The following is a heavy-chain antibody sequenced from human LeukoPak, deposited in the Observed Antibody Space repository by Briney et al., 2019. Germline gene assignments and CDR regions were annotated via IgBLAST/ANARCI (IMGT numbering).Heavy chain of an antibody. Sequence: GGSLRLSCAASGFTYSNYAMSWVRQAPGKGLEWVSVISDSGDSTYYAGSVEGRFTLSRDNSRDTLFLQMNSLRAEDTAVYYCALRGYGDFSPFDYWGQGTLVTVSS. V-gene: IGHV3-23*01. CDR3: ALRGYGDFSPFDY. D-gene: IGHD4-17*01. J-gene: IGHJ4*02. CDR1: GFTYSNYA. CDR2: ISDSGDST.